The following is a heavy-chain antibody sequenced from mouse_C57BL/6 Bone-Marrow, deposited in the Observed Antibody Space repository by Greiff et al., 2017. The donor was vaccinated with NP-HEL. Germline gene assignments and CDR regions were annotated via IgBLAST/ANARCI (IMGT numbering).Heavy chain of an antibody. CDR3: ARERHYYGSSKFVFDY. V-gene: IGHV1-26*01. J-gene: IGHJ2*01. Sequence: EVQLQQSGPELVKPGASVKISCKASGYTFTDYYMNWVKQSHGKSLEWIGDINPNNGGTSYNQKFKGKATLTVDKSSSTAYMELRSLTSEDSAVYYCARERHYYGSSKFVFDYWGQGTTLTVSS. CDR2: INPNNGGT. D-gene: IGHD1-1*01. CDR1: GYTFTDYY.